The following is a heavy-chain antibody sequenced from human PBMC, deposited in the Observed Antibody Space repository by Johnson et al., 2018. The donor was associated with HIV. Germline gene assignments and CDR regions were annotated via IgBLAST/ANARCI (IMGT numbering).Heavy chain of an antibody. CDR2: ISYDGSNK. J-gene: IGHJ3*02. CDR1: GFTFSSYG. D-gene: IGHD1-1*01. Sequence: QVQLVESGGGLVKPGGSLRLSCAASGFTFSSYGMHWVRHAPGKGLEWVAVISYDGSNKYYADSVKGRFTISRDNSKNTLYLQMGRLRGEDKAVYYCARERVHDKSALDAFDIWGQGTMVTVSS. CDR3: ARERVHDKSALDAFDI. V-gene: IGHV3-30*03.